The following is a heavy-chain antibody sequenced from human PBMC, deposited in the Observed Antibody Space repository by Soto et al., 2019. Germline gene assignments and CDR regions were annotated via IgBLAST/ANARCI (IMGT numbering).Heavy chain of an antibody. D-gene: IGHD3-3*01. J-gene: IGHJ4*02. CDR3: AHRVLRAVFGLVTTTAIYFDF. V-gene: IGHV2-5*02. CDR2: IYWDDDK. Sequence: QITLNESGPTVVNPTETLTLTCTFSGFSLTTSGVGVGWVRQSPGKAPEWLAFIYWDDDKRYSTSLNSRFTITKDTSKNQVVLTIANVDPADTATYYCAHRVLRAVFGLVTTTAIYFDFWGQGTPVVVSS. CDR1: GFSLTTSGVG.